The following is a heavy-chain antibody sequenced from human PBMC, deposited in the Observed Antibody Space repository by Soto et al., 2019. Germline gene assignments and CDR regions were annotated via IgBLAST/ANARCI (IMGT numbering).Heavy chain of an antibody. D-gene: IGHD4-4*01. CDR2: INAGNGNT. V-gene: IGHV1-3*01. Sequence: ASVKVSCTASGYTFTRYAMHWVRQAPGQRLEWMGWINAGNGNTKYSQKFQGRVTITRDTSASTAYMELSSLRSEDTAVYYCASSYSNYALIDYYYYGMDVWGQGTTVTVSS. CDR1: GYTFTRYA. J-gene: IGHJ6*02. CDR3: ASSYSNYALIDYYYYGMDV.